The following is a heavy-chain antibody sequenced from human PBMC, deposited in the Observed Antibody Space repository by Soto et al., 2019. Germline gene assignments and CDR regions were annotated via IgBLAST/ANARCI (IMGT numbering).Heavy chain of an antibody. Sequence: GGSLRLSCAASGFTFSSYAMSWVRQAPGKGLEWVSAISGSGGSTYYAESVKGRFTISRDNAKNSLHLQMNSLRAEDTAIYHCARDQGGSYDSWFDPWGQGTLVTVSS. CDR2: ISGSGGST. CDR3: ARDQGGSYDSWFDP. V-gene: IGHV3-23*01. CDR1: GFTFSSYA. D-gene: IGHD1-26*01. J-gene: IGHJ5*02.